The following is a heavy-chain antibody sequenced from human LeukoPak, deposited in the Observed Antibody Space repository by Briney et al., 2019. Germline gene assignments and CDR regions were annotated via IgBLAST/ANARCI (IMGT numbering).Heavy chain of an antibody. V-gene: IGHV7-4-1*02. CDR1: GHSFNSQG. D-gene: IGHD3-16*02. Sequence: ASVKVSCKASGHSFNSQGMNWVRQAPGQGLEWMGWINTDSGNPTYAQGFTGRFVFSLDSSVSTAYLQISNLMPEDTTKYYCARAFQSLGGLSLPDYWGQGTLVTVSS. J-gene: IGHJ4*02. CDR2: INTDSGNP. CDR3: ARAFQSLGGLSLPDY.